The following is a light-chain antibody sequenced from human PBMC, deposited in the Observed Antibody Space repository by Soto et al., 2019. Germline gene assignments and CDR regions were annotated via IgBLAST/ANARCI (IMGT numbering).Light chain of an antibody. CDR1: QSVSNNY. J-gene: IGKJ1*01. CDR2: GAS. Sequence: EIVLTQSPGTLSLSPGERATLSCRASQSVSNNYLAWYQQKPGQAPRLLIYGASNMATGIPDRFSGSGSGTDFNLTSNRLEPEDLAVYYCQQYGSSGTFGQGTKVEIK. CDR3: QQYGSSGT. V-gene: IGKV3-20*01.